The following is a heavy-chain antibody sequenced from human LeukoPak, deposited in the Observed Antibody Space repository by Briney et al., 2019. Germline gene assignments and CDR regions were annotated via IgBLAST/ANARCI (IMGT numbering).Heavy chain of an antibody. CDR1: GYTFTSYD. Sequence: AASVKVSCKASGYTFTSYDINWVRQATGQGLEWMGWMNPNSGNTGYAQKFQGRVTMTRNTSISTAYMELSSLGSEDTAAYYCAREVATDYYYYYGMDVWGQGTTVTVSS. CDR2: MNPNSGNT. J-gene: IGHJ6*02. D-gene: IGHD5-12*01. V-gene: IGHV1-8*01. CDR3: AREVATDYYYYYGMDV.